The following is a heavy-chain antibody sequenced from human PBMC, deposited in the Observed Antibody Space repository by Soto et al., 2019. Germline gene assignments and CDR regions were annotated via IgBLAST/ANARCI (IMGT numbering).Heavy chain of an antibody. Sequence: ASMKVPSKASGYTFTSHAMHWGRQAPRQKGEGMGWINAGNGNTKYSQSLQGRLTLTTDTSTTTAYMELRSLRSDDTAVYYCARDPYHVLMVNAPNLYGMDVWGQGTTVTVSS. J-gene: IGHJ6*02. CDR1: GYTFTSHA. CDR2: INAGNGNT. CDR3: ARDPYHVLMVNAPNLYGMDV. D-gene: IGHD2-8*01. V-gene: IGHV1-3*01.